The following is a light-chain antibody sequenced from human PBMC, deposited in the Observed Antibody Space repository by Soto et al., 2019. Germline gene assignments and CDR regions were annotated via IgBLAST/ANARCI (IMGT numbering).Light chain of an antibody. V-gene: IGLV2-14*03. CDR1: SSGFGSYNF. Sequence: QSALTQPASVSGSPGQSITISCTGTSSGFGSYNFVSWYQHHPGKAPKLMIYDVSNRPSGVSNRFSGSKSGNTASLTISGLQAEDEADYYCCSYISSSSPYVFVTGTKVTVL. CDR2: DVS. J-gene: IGLJ1*01. CDR3: CSYISSSSPYV.